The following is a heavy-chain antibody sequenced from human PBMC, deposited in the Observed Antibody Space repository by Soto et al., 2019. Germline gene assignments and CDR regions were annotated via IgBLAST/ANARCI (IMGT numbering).Heavy chain of an antibody. J-gene: IGHJ5*02. D-gene: IGHD3-22*01. CDR2: IYYSGST. Sequence: QVQLQESGPGLVKPSQTLSLTCTVSGGSISSGGYYWSWIRQHPGKGLEWIGYIYYSGSTYYNPSLKSRVTISVDTSKNQFSLKLSSVTAADTAVYYCARGVYYYDSSGYWAPLGLGFVPWGQGSLVTVSS. V-gene: IGHV4-31*03. CDR1: GGSISSGGYY. CDR3: ARGVYYYDSSGYWAPLGLGFVP.